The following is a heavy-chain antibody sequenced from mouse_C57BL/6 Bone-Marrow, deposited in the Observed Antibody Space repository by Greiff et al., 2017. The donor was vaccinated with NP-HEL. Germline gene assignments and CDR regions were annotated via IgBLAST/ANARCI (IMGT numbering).Heavy chain of an antibody. CDR2: IYPGDGDT. CDR1: GYAFSSYW. CDR3: ARALWGDYAMDY. V-gene: IGHV1-80*01. J-gene: IGHJ4*01. Sequence: VQLQQSGAELVKPGASVKISCKASGYAFSSYWMNWVKQRPGKGLEWIGQIYPGDGDTNYNGKFKGKATLTADKSSSTADMQLSSLTSEDSAVDFCARALWGDYAMDYWGQGTSVTVSS. D-gene: IGHD6-2*01.